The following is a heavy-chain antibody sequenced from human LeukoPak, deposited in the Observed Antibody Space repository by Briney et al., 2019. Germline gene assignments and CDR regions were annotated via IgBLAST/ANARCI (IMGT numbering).Heavy chain of an antibody. V-gene: IGHV3-30*01. CDR3: ARGAAAAEPTTDFDY. CDR2: ISYDGSNK. D-gene: IGHD6-13*01. J-gene: IGHJ4*02. CDR1: GFTFSSYA. Sequence: GGSLRLSRAASGFTFSSYAMHWVRQAPGKGLEWVAVISYDGSNKYYADSVKGRFTISRDNSKNTLYLQMNSLRAEDTAVYYCARGAAAAEPTTDFDYWGQGTLVTVSS.